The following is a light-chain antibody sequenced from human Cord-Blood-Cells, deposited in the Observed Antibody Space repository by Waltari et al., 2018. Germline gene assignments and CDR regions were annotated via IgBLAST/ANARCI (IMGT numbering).Light chain of an antibody. J-gene: IGKJ5*01. CDR2: GAS. CDR3: QQYGSSPIT. Sequence: DIVLTQPPGTLSLSPGERATLSCRARQSVSSSYLAWYQQKPGQAPRLLIYGASSRPTGIPDRFSGSGSGTDFTLTISRLEPEDFAVYYCQQYGSSPITFGQGTRLEIK. CDR1: QSVSSSY. V-gene: IGKV3-20*01.